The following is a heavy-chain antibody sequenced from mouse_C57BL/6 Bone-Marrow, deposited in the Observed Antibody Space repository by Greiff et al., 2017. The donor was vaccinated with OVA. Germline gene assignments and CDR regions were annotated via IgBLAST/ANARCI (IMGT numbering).Heavy chain of an antibody. CDR3: ARDSSGYPAWFAY. D-gene: IGHD3-2*02. CDR1: GYTFTSYW. J-gene: IGHJ3*01. Sequence: QVQLQQPGAELVMPGASVKLSCKASGYTFTSYWMHWVKQRPGQGLEWIGEIDPSDSDTNYNQKFKGKSTLTVDKSSSTAYMQLSSLTSEDSAVYYCARDSSGYPAWFAYWGQGTLVTVSA. V-gene: IGHV1-69*01. CDR2: IDPSDSDT.